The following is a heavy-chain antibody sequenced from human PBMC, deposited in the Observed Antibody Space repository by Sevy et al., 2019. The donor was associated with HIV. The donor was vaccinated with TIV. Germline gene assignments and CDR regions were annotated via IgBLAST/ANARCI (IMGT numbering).Heavy chain of an antibody. J-gene: IGHJ4*02. D-gene: IGHD2-8*01. CDR2: IRHGGYT. CDR1: GASIFNTAYY. V-gene: IGHV4-39*01. Sequence: LLQLPETLSLTCIVSGASIFNTAYYWGWIRQSPGKGLEWIASIRHGGYTFYNPSLKSRVTISADTSKNQFSLKLTSVSAADTSIYYCVGPKLTYTNGWHYFDYWGQGTVVTVSS. CDR3: VGPKLTYTNGWHYFDY.